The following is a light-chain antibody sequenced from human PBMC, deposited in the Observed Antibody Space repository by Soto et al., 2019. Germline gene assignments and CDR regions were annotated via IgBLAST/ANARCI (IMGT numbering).Light chain of an antibody. CDR1: SSDVGDYNY. CDR2: EVS. V-gene: IGLV2-8*01. CDR3: SSYAGSNKV. J-gene: IGLJ2*01. Sequence: QSALTQPPSASGSPGQSVTISCTGTSSDVGDYNYVSWYQQHPGKAPKLIIYEVSKRPSGVPDRFSGSKSGKTASLTVSGLQAEDEAAYYCSSYAGSNKVFGGGTKVTVL.